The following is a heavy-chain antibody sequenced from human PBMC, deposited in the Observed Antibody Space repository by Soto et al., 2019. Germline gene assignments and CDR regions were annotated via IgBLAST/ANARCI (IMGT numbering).Heavy chain of an antibody. V-gene: IGHV3-9*01. CDR2: IIWYSYSI. D-gene: IGHD3-16*01. J-gene: IGHJ4*02. CDR1: GFTFDDYG. Sequence: EVQLVESGGGLVQPGRSLRLSCVGSGFTFDDYGMHWVRQAPGKGLEWVSGIIWYSYSIGYADSVKGRFTISRDNAKNSVYLQMNSLKSEDTALYDWAKARGGIDYWGQGTLVTVSS. CDR3: AKARGGIDY.